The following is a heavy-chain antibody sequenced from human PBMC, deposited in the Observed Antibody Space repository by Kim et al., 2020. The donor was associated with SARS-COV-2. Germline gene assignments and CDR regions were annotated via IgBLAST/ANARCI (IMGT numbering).Heavy chain of an antibody. D-gene: IGHD6-19*01. CDR2: INPNSGGT. J-gene: IGHJ4*02. CDR3: ARDPRSGWYRYRPHETHFDY. Sequence: ASVKVSCKASGYTFTGYYMHWVRQAPGQGLEWMGWINPNSGGTNYAQKFQGWVTMTRDTSISTAYMELSRLRSDDTAVYYCARDPRSGWYRYRPHETHFDYWGQGTLVTVSS. CDR1: GYTFTGYY. V-gene: IGHV1-2*04.